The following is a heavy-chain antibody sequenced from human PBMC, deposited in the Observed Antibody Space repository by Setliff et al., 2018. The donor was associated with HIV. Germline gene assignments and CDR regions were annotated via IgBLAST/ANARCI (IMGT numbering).Heavy chain of an antibody. CDR2: NSGTT. Sequence: SETLSLTCAVYDGTFTNYYWTWIRQPPGKGLEWIGSNSGTTYYNPSLQSRVAISVDTSKNQFSLKLSSVTAADTAVYYCARQPLSRRRGTAVTTVGAFDIWGQGTKVTVS. D-gene: IGHD4-17*01. J-gene: IGHJ3*02. V-gene: IGHV4-34*01. CDR1: DGTFTNYY. CDR3: ARQPLSRRRGTAVTTVGAFDI.